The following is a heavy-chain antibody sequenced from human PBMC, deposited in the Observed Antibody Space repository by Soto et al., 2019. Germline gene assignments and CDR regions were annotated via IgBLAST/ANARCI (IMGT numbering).Heavy chain of an antibody. D-gene: IGHD3-22*01. J-gene: IGHJ4*02. CDR2: INTDGSGT. V-gene: IGHV3-74*01. CDR1: GFTFSSYW. Sequence: EVQLVESGGGLVQPGGSRRLSCTASGFTFSSYWMHRVRQSPWKGLVWVSRINTDGSGTWYADSVKGRFTISRDNAKNSVYLQLKSLRVEDRAVYYCSREMIGDGDYWGQGTLVTVSS. CDR3: SREMIGDGDY.